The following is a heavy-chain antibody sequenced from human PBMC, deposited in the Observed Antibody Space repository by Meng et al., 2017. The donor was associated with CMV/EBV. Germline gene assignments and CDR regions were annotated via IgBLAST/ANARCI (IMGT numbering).Heavy chain of an antibody. Sequence: SETLSLTCTVSGGSISSSSYYWGWIRQPPGKGLEWIGSIYYSGSTYYNPSLKSRVTISVDTSQNQFSLKLSSVTAADTAVYYCARVERSSAWYYYYGMDVWGQGTTVTVSS. J-gene: IGHJ6*02. CDR3: ARVERSSAWYYYYGMDV. CDR2: IYYSGST. CDR1: GGSISSSSYY. V-gene: IGHV4-39*07. D-gene: IGHD6-6*01.